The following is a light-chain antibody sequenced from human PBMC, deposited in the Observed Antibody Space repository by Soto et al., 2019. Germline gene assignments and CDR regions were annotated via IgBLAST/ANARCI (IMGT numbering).Light chain of an antibody. V-gene: IGLV2-14*01. CDR1: SSDVGDYNY. CDR3: SSYSGSSTSVL. Sequence: QSVLTQPASVSGSPGQSITISCTGSSSDVGDYNYVSWYQQHPDKAPKLMIYDVSNRPSGVSDRFSGSKSGNTASLTISGLQDEDEADYYCSSYSGSSTSVLFGGGTKLTVL. CDR2: DVS. J-gene: IGLJ2*01.